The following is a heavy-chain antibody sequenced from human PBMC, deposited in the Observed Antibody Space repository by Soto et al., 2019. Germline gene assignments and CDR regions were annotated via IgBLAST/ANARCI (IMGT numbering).Heavy chain of an antibody. CDR1: GFTFSSYA. Sequence: PGGSLRLSCAASGFTFSSYAMHWVRQAPGKGLEWVAVISYDGSNKYYADSVKGRFTISRDNSKNTLYLQMNSLRAEDTAVYYCARGELGYCSSTSCYHFDYWGQGTLVTVS. V-gene: IGHV3-30-3*01. CDR2: ISYDGSNK. D-gene: IGHD2-2*01. CDR3: ARGELGYCSSTSCYHFDY. J-gene: IGHJ4*02.